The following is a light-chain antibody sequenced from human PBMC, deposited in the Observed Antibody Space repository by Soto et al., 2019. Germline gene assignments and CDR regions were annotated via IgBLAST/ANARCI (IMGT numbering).Light chain of an antibody. CDR1: QSVSRN. Sequence: EIVMTQSPATLSVSPGERATLFCRASQSVSRNLAWYQQKPGQAPRLLIYGASTRATGIPARFSGSGSGTELTLTISSLQSEDFAVYYCQQYHSCTPRLTFGGGTKVEIK. J-gene: IGKJ4*01. CDR2: GAS. CDR3: QQYHSCTPRLT. V-gene: IGKV3-15*01.